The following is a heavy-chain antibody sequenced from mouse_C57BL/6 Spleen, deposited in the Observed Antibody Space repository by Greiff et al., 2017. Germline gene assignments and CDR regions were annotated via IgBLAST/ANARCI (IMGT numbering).Heavy chain of an antibody. Sequence: VQLVESGAELARPGASVKMSCKASGYTFTSYTMHWVKQRPGQGLEWIGYINPSSGYTKYNQKFKDKATLTADKSSSTAYMQLSSLTSEDSAVYYCAQAAQAVYSMDYWGQGTSVTVSS. V-gene: IGHV1-4*01. CDR2: INPSSGYT. CDR1: GYTFTSYT. CDR3: AQAAQAVYSMDY. J-gene: IGHJ4*01. D-gene: IGHD3-2*02.